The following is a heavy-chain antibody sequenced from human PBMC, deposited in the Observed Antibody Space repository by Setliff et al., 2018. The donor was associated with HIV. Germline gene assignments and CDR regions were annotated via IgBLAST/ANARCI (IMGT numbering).Heavy chain of an antibody. V-gene: IGHV4-39*01. CDR3: ARGEDYGDYNNWFGP. J-gene: IGHJ5*02. CDR2: IFYTGST. CDR1: GGSTRTSGYY. D-gene: IGHD4-17*01. Sequence: PSETLSLTCTVSGGSTRTSGYYWGWIRQPPGKGLEWIGDIFYTGSTYYNPSLKSRVAISVDTSENQFSLKLNSVTAADTSIYYCARGEDYGDYNNWFGPWGQGILVTVSS.